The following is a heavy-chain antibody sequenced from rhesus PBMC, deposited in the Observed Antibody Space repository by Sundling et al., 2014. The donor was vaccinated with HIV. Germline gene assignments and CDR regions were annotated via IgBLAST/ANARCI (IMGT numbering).Heavy chain of an antibody. Sequence: QVQLQESGPGLVKPSEILSLTCAVSGGSISDNYYWNWIRQPPGKGLEWIGNMHGNSGSTNYNPSLKSRVTISRDTSKNQFSLKLTSMTAADSAVFYCARCLVGGGFDSWGQGVVVTVSS. CDR3: ARCLVGGGFDS. V-gene: IGHV4S9*01. CDR2: MHGNSGST. CDR1: GGSISDNYY. D-gene: IGHD6-37*01. J-gene: IGHJ4*01.